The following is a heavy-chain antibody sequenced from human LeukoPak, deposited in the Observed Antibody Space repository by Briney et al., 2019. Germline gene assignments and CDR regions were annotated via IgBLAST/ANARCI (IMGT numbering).Heavy chain of an antibody. Sequence: GGSLRLSCAASGFTFSSYEMNWVRQAPGKGLEWVSYISSSGSTIYYADSVKGRFTISRDNSKTTLYLQMNSLRAEDTAVYYCAPLTVADSLFDYWGQGTLVTVSS. CDR1: GFTFSSYE. CDR3: APLTVADSLFDY. D-gene: IGHD6-19*01. V-gene: IGHV3-48*03. J-gene: IGHJ4*02. CDR2: ISSSGSTI.